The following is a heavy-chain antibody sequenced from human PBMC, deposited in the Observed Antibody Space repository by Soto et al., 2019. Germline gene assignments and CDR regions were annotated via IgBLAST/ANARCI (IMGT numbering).Heavy chain of an antibody. D-gene: IGHD5-18*01. CDR2: IGNGGAT. CDR3: ARETGYSNGFDAFDI. J-gene: IGHJ3*02. CDR1: GITFSNHD. Sequence: GGSLILSCAASGITFSNHDMNWVRQVTGKGLEWVSGIGNGGATYYTDSVKGRFTISRENAKNSLYLQMNSLRVEDTAVYYCARETGYSNGFDAFDIWGQGTKVTVSS. V-gene: IGHV3-13*01.